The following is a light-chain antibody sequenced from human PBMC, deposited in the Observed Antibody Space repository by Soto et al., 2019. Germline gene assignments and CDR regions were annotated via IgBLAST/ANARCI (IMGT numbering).Light chain of an antibody. CDR3: MQALESPPT. CDR2: MGF. Sequence: DIVMTQSPLSLPVTPGEPASISCRASQSLLNRNGQNCLDWYLQKPGQSPQLLIHMGFIRASGVPDRFSVSGSGTYFTLTISRVEAVDVGVYYCMQALESPPTFGGGTKVEIK. V-gene: IGKV2-28*01. J-gene: IGKJ4*01. CDR1: QSLLNRNGQNC.